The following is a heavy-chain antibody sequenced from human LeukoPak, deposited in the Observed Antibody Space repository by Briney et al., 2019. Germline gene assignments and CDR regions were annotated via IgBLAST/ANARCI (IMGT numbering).Heavy chain of an antibody. D-gene: IGHD2-21*02. Sequence: ASVKVSCKASGGTFSSYAISWVRQVPGQGLEWMGRIIPILGIANYAQKFQGRVTITADKSTSTAYMELSSLRSEDTAVYYCARDVVVTAAPFDPWGQGTLVTVSS. CDR2: IIPILGIA. V-gene: IGHV1-69*04. CDR3: ARDVVVTAAPFDP. J-gene: IGHJ5*02. CDR1: GGTFSSYA.